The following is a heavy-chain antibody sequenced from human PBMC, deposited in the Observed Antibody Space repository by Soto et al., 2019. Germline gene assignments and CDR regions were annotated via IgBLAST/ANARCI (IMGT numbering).Heavy chain of an antibody. CDR2: VSKSDYT. D-gene: IGHD2-2*01. V-gene: IGHV3-21*01. CDR3: AREDSIIIPAVSDF. Sequence: GGSLRLSCAVSGFTFNNFGINWVRQAPGKGLEWVSSVSKSDYTYYSDSVKGRFTISRDNAKNSVSLQMNTLRAEDTAVYYCAREDSIIIPAVSDFWGQGTLVTVSS. J-gene: IGHJ4*02. CDR1: GFTFNNFG.